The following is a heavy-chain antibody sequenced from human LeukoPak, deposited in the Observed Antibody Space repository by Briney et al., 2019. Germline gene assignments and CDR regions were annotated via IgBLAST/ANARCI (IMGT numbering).Heavy chain of an antibody. D-gene: IGHD4-17*01. CDR1: GFTFSTYW. J-gene: IGHJ3*01. V-gene: IGHV3-74*01. CDR2: ITSYGTVT. CDR3: ASLTTVTGESAFDV. Sequence: PGGSLRLSCAASGFTFSTYWMHWLRQAPAKGLVWVSSITSYGTVTRYADSVKGRFTISRDNAKNTLYLQMDSLRAEDTAVYFCASLTTVTGESAFDVWGQGTMVTVSS.